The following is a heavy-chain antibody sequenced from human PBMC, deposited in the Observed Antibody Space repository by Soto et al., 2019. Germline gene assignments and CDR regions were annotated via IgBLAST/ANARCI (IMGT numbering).Heavy chain of an antibody. CDR2: ISAYNGNT. CDR1: GYTFTSYG. V-gene: IGHV1-18*01. J-gene: IGHJ4*02. CDR3: ASGYCSGGSCYYPLFDY. Sequence: ASVKVSCKASGYTFTSYGISWVRQAPGQGLEWMGWISAYNGNTNYAQKLQGRVTMTTDTSTSTAYMELRSLRSDDTAVYYCASGYCSGGSCYYPLFDYWGQGXLVTVSS. D-gene: IGHD2-15*01.